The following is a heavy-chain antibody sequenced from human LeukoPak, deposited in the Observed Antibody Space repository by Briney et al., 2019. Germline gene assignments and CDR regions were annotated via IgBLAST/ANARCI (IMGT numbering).Heavy chain of an antibody. J-gene: IGHJ4*02. Sequence: GGSLRLSCATSGFSFSSYAMSWVRQAPGKGVEWASVMSSSDDGRYLAASVRGRFPISRDTSRSTLYLQMNSLRAEDAAVYYCAKAPVTSCRGAFCYPFDYWGQGTLVTVSS. CDR2: MSSSDDGR. CDR3: AKAPVTSCRGAFCYPFDY. D-gene: IGHD2-15*01. V-gene: IGHV3-23*01. CDR1: GFSFSSYA.